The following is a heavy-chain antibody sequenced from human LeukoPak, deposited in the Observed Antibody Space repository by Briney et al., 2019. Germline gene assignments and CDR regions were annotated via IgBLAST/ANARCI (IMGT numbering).Heavy chain of an antibody. Sequence: GGSLRLSCAASGFTFSSYGMHWVRQAPGKGLEWVAVIWYDGSNKYYADSVKGRFTISRDNSKNTLYLQMNSLRAEDTAVYYCARGAYYGDYDWFDPWGQGTLVTVSS. CDR1: GFTFSSYG. CDR2: IWYDGSNK. J-gene: IGHJ5*02. D-gene: IGHD4-17*01. CDR3: ARGAYYGDYDWFDP. V-gene: IGHV3-33*01.